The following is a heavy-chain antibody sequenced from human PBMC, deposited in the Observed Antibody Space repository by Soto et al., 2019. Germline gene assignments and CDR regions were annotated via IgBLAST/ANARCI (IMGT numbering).Heavy chain of an antibody. CDR2: INPIFGTP. Sequence: SVKVSCKASGGTFSSYAISWVRQAPGQGLEWMGGINPIFGTPHYAQKYQGRVTITADTFTNTAYMELTRLTSDDTAVYFCAREGRHFDYRGQGTLVTVSS. CDR1: GGTFSSYA. V-gene: IGHV1-69*06. CDR3: AREGRHFDY. J-gene: IGHJ4*02.